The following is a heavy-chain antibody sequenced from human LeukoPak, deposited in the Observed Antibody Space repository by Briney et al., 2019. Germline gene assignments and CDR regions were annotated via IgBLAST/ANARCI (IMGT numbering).Heavy chain of an antibody. CDR3: ATAYMYSSSWSNYEEY. CDR2: ISSNGGST. D-gene: IGHD6-13*01. V-gene: IGHV3-64*01. Sequence: GGSLRLSCAASGFTFSSYAMHRVRQAPGKGLEYVSAISSNGGSTYYANSVKGRFTISRDNSKNTLCLQMGSLRAEDMAVYYCATAYMYSSSWSNYEEYWGQGTLVTVSS. J-gene: IGHJ4*02. CDR1: GFTFSSYA.